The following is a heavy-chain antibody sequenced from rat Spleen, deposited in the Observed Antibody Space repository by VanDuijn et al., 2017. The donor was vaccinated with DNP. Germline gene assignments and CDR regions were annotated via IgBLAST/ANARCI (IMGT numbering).Heavy chain of an antibody. CDR1: GFNFNDYW. V-gene: IGHV4-2*01. D-gene: IGHD1-11*01. Sequence: EVKLVESGGGLVQPGRSLKLSCAASGFNFNDYWMGWVRQAPGKGLEWIGEINKDSSTINYTPSLKDKFTISRDNAQNTLYLQMSKLGSEDTALYYWTKGPNYGGDSYYFDNWGQGVMVTVSS. CDR3: TKGPNYGGDSYYFDN. CDR2: INKDSSTI. J-gene: IGHJ2*01.